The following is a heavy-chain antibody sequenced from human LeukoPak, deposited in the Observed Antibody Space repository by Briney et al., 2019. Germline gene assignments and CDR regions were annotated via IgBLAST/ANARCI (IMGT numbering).Heavy chain of an antibody. CDR3: ASHMTTVTTFDY. D-gene: IGHD4-17*01. CDR1: GFTVSSNY. J-gene: IGHJ4*02. V-gene: IGHV3-53*01. Sequence: PGGSLRLSCAASGFTVSSNYMSWVRQAPGKGLEWVSVIYSGGSTYYADSVKGRFTISRDNSKNTLYLQMNSLRAEDTAVYYCASHMTTVTTFDYWGQGTQVTVSS. CDR2: IYSGGST.